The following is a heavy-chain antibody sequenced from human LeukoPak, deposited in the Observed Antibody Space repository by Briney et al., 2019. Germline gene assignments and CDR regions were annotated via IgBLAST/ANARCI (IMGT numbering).Heavy chain of an antibody. CDR3: ASGYSPFFVDY. CDR2: IIPIFGTA. CDR1: GVTFSIYA. V-gene: IGHV1-69*01. J-gene: IGHJ4*02. D-gene: IGHD3-22*01. Sequence: SVKVSCTASGVTFSIYAISWVRQAPGQGLEWMGGIIPIFGTANYAQKFQGRVTITADESTSTAYMELSSLRSEDTAVYYCASGYSPFFVDYWGKGTRVTVSS.